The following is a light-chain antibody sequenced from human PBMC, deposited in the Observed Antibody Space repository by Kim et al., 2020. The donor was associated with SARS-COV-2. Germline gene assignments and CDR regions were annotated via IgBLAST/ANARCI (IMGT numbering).Light chain of an antibody. CDR1: QSVSSAH. J-gene: IGKJ1*01. CDR3: QQYGSSLTWT. Sequence: PGESSTLSRKAIQSVSSAHLAWYQQQPGQAPRLLIYGTSTRAIGIPDRCSGSGSGTDFSLTISRLEPEDFVVDYCQQYGSSLTWTFGQGTKVDIK. V-gene: IGKV3-20*01. CDR2: GTS.